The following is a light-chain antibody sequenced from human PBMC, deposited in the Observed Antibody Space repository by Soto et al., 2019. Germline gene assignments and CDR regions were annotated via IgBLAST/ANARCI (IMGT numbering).Light chain of an antibody. CDR1: QSTRSY. CDR2: GAS. V-gene: IGKV1-39*01. J-gene: IGKJ2*01. CDR3: QQSYTTPYT. Sequence: DIQMTQSPSSLSASVGDRVTITCRASQSTRSYLNWYHQKPGKTPQLLIYGASNLQSGAPSRFTGSGSGTHFTLTISSLQPEDFATYYCQQSYTTPYTFGQGTKLEIK.